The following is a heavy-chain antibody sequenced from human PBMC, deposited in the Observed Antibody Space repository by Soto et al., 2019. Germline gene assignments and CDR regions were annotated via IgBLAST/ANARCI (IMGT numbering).Heavy chain of an antibody. CDR2: ISGSGGST. CDR3: AKQERPLPYSSSYHY. V-gene: IGHV3-23*01. J-gene: IGHJ4*02. Sequence: GGSLRLSCAASGFTFSSYAMSWVRQAPGKGLEWVSAISGSGGSTYYADSVRGRFTISRDNSKNTLYLQMNSLRAEDTAVYYCAKQERPLPYSSSYHYWGQGTLVTVSS. D-gene: IGHD6-6*01. CDR1: GFTFSSYA.